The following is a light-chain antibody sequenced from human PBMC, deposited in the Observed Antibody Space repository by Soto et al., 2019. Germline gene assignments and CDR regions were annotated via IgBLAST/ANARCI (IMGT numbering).Light chain of an antibody. CDR1: QRVSSTY. CDR3: QQYGSSRWT. V-gene: IGKV3-20*01. J-gene: IGKJ1*01. CDR2: AAS. Sequence: EIVLTQSPDTLSLFPGERATLSCRASQRVSSTYLAWYQQKPGQAPRPLISAASSRATGTPDRFSGSGSGTDFTLTISRLEPEDFAVYYCQQYGSSRWTFGQGTKVEIK.